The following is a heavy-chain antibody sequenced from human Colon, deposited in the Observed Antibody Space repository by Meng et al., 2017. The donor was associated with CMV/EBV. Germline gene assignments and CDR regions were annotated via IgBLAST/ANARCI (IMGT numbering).Heavy chain of an antibody. D-gene: IGHD4-11*01. V-gene: IGHV3-7*01. CDR1: GFTLSSYW. CDR2: MNQDGGEK. CDR3: AAYSNDALDV. J-gene: IGHJ3*01. Sequence: GESLKISCGASGFTLSSYWMSWVRQAPGKGLEWVVNMNQDGGEKYYLDSVEGRFTISRDNAKNSLYLQVNSLRAEDTAVYYCAAYSNDALDVWGQGTMVTVSS.